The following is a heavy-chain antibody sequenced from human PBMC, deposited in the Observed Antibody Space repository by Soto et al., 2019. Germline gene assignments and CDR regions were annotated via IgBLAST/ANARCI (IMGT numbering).Heavy chain of an antibody. CDR1: GFIVSTNG. CDR3: AKLSHSGWHHHYYGMDV. V-gene: IGHV3-30*18. J-gene: IGHJ6*02. Sequence: QVQLVESGGGVVQPGTSLRLSCAASGFIVSTNGMYWVRQAPGKGLEWVALISDDGRNGWHADSVKGRFTISRDISKNTLYLQMNSLRPEDTAVYYCAKLSHSGWHHHYYGMDVWGQGTTVTVYS. D-gene: IGHD6-19*01. CDR2: ISDDGRNG.